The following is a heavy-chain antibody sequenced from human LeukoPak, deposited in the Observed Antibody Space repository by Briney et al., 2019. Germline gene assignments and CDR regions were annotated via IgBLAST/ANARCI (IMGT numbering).Heavy chain of an antibody. J-gene: IGHJ4*02. CDR3: ARAGSGYSYGYTDY. V-gene: IGHV4-30-4*01. Sequence: SETLSLTCTVSGGSIGSGDYYWSWLRQPPGKGLEWIGYIYYSGSTYYNPSLKSRVTISVDTSKNQFSLKLSSVTAADTAVYYCARAGSGYSYGYTDYWGQGTLVTVSS. CDR1: GGSIGSGDYY. D-gene: IGHD5-18*01. CDR2: IYYSGST.